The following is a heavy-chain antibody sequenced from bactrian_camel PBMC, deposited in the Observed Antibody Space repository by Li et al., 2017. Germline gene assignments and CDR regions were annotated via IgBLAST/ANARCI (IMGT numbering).Heavy chain of an antibody. CDR3: AADSAKGVIDIEDYSNYACTGGLSDFGY. CDR2: LDSDGTT. V-gene: IGHV3S63*01. J-gene: IGHJ6*01. D-gene: IGHD4*01. CDR1: GFTSTFYC. Sequence: HVQLVESGGGSVEAGGSLRLSCAASGFTSTFYCMAWFRQAPGKEREGVAYLDSDGTTIYADSVKGRFTVSRDNAKNTLYLQMNSLKVEDTAMYYCAADSAKGVIDIEDYSNYACTGGLSDFGYWGQGTQVTVS.